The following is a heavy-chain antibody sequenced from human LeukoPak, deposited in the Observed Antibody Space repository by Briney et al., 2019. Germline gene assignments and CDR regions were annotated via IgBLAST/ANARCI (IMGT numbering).Heavy chain of an antibody. Sequence: GGSLRLSCAASGFTFSGYAMSWIRQAPGKGLEWVSYISSSGSTIYYADSVKGRFTLSRDNAKNSLYLQMNSLRAEDTAVYYCAREVGGSYHDAFDIWGQGTMVTVSS. CDR3: AREVGGSYHDAFDI. V-gene: IGHV3-11*01. CDR1: GFTFSGYA. D-gene: IGHD1-26*01. J-gene: IGHJ3*02. CDR2: ISSSGSTI.